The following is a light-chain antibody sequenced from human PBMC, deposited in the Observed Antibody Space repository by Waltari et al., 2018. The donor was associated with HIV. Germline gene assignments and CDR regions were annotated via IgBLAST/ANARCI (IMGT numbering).Light chain of an antibody. V-gene: IGKV3-11*01. CDR3: QQRLKWPLT. J-gene: IGKJ3*01. CDR2: DAS. CDR1: QSVSSN. Sequence: EIVMTQSPATLSVSPGERATLSCRASQSVSSNLAWYQQKPGQAPRLLIYDASNRATGIPARFSGSGSGTDFTLTISSLEPEDFAVYYCQQRLKWPLTFGPGTKVDI.